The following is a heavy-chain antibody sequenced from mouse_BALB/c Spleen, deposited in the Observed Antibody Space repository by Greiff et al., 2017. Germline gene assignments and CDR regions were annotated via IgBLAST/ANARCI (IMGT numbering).Heavy chain of an antibody. D-gene: IGHD1-1*01. CDR1: GFAFSSYD. J-gene: IGHJ2*01. Sequence: EVHLVESGGGLVKPGGSLKLSCAASGFAFSSYDMSWVRQTPEKRLEWVAYISSGGGSTYYPDTVKGRFTISRDNAKNTLYLQMSSLKSEDTAMYYCARVTTVVAYYFDYWGQGTTLTVSS. CDR3: ARVTTVVAYYFDY. V-gene: IGHV5-12-1*01. CDR2: ISSGGGST.